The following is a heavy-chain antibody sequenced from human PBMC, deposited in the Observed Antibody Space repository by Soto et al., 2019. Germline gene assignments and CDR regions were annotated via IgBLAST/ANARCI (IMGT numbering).Heavy chain of an antibody. CDR2: IIPIFGTA. CDR1: GGTCSSYA. CDR3: ARKGLVVVKDWYFDL. Sequence: QVQLVQSGAEVKKPGSSVKVSCKASGGTCSSYAVSWVRQAPGHGLEWMGGIIPIFGTANYAQKFQGRVTITADESTSTAYMELSSLRSEDTAVYYCARKGLVVVKDWYFDLWGRGTLVTVSS. J-gene: IGHJ2*01. D-gene: IGHD3-22*01. V-gene: IGHV1-69*12.